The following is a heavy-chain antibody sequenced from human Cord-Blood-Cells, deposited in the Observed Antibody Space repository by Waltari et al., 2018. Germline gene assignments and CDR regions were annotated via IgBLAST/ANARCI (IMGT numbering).Heavy chain of an antibody. Sequence: QVQLVQSGAEVKKPGASVKVSCKASGYTFTSYAMHWVRQAPGQRLEGMGWNNAGNGNKKYSQKFQGRVTITRDTSASTAYMELSSLRSEDTAVYYCASRYSSSSFDYWGQGTLVTVSS. D-gene: IGHD6-6*01. CDR1: GYTFTSYA. V-gene: IGHV1-3*01. J-gene: IGHJ4*02. CDR3: ASRYSSSSFDY. CDR2: NNAGNGNK.